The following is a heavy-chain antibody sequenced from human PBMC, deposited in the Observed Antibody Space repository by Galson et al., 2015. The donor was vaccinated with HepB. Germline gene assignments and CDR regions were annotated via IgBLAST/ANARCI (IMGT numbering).Heavy chain of an antibody. J-gene: IGHJ4*02. CDR2: IDPSDSYT. V-gene: IGHV5-10-1*01. D-gene: IGHD6-13*01. Sequence: QSGAEVKKPGESLRISCKGSGYSFTSYWISWVRQIPGKGLEWMGRIDPSDSYTNYSPSFQGHVTISADKSISTAYLQWSSLKASDTAMYYCATYRLAAAGLDLFDYWGQGTLVTVSS. CDR1: GYSFTSYW. CDR3: ATYRLAAAGLDLFDY.